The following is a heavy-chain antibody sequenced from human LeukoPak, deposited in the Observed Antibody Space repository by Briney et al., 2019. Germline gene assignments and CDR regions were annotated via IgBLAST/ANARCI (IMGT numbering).Heavy chain of an antibody. Sequence: GGSLRLSCAASGFTFSSYAMHWVRQAPGKGLEWVGRIKSKTDGGTTDYAAPVKGRFTISRDDSKNTLYLQMNGLKTEDTAVYYCTTAIYYYAMDVWGQGTTVTVSS. CDR1: GFTFSSYA. J-gene: IGHJ6*02. CDR2: IKSKTDGGTT. V-gene: IGHV3-15*07. CDR3: TTAIYYYAMDV.